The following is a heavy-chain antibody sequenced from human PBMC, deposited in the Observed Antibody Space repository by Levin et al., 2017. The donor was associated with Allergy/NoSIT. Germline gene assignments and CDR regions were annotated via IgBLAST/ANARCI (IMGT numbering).Heavy chain of an antibody. V-gene: IGHV5-51*01. D-gene: IGHD4-11*01. J-gene: IGHJ3*02. CDR1: GYSFTSYW. CDR2: IYPGDSDT. CDR3: ARQGDYSNYFRDAFDI. Sequence: GGSLRLSCKGSGYSFTSYWIGWVRQMPGKGLEWMGIIYPGDSDTRYSPSFQGQVTISADKSISTAYLQWSSLKASDTAMYYCARQGDYSNYFRDAFDIWGQGTMVTVSS.